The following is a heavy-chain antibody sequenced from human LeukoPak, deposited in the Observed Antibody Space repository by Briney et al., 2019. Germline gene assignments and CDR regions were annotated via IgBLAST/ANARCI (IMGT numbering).Heavy chain of an antibody. V-gene: IGHV3-43*01. CDR3: AKDKQWAFDY. CDR1: GFTFDDYT. Sequence: PGGSLRLSCAASGFTFDDYTMHWVRQAPGKGLEWVSLISWDGGSTYYADSVKGRFTISRDNSKNSLYLQMNSLRTEDTALYYCAKDKQWAFDYWGQGTLVTVSS. D-gene: IGHD6-19*01. CDR2: ISWDGGST. J-gene: IGHJ4*02.